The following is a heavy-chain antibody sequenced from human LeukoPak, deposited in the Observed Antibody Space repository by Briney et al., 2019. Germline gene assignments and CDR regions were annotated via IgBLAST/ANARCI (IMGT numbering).Heavy chain of an antibody. Sequence: SLRLSCAASGFTFDDYAMHWVRQAPGKGLEWVSGISWNSGSIGYADSVKGRFTISRDNAKNSLYLQMNSLRAEDTALYYCAKGKRITMVRGEVGSYDYWGQGTLVTVSS. CDR1: GFTFDDYA. CDR3: AKGKRITMVRGEVGSYDY. D-gene: IGHD3-10*01. V-gene: IGHV3-9*01. CDR2: ISWNSGSI. J-gene: IGHJ4*02.